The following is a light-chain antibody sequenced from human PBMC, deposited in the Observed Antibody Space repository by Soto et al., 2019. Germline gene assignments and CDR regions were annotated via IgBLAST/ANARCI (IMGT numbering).Light chain of an antibody. CDR3: QHYNSDSEA. CDR2: KAS. J-gene: IGKJ1*01. CDR1: QTISSW. V-gene: IGKV1-5*03. Sequence: DIQMTQSPSTLSGSVGDRVTITCRASQTISSWLAWYQQKPGKAPKLLIYKASTLKSGVPSRFSGSGSRTEFPLTISSLQPDDFATYYCQHYNSDSEAFGQGPKVELK.